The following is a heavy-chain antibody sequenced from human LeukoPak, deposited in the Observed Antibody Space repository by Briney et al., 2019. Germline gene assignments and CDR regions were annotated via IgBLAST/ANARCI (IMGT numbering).Heavy chain of an antibody. Sequence: GGSLRLSCAASGFTFSSYGMHWVRQAPGKGLEWVAVISYDGSNKYYADSVKGRFTISRDNPKNTLYLQMNSLRAEDTAVYYCAKAPHYYDSSGYYINYWGQGTLVTVSS. CDR3: AKAPHYYDSSGYYINY. J-gene: IGHJ4*02. V-gene: IGHV3-30*18. D-gene: IGHD3-22*01. CDR2: ISYDGSNK. CDR1: GFTFSSYG.